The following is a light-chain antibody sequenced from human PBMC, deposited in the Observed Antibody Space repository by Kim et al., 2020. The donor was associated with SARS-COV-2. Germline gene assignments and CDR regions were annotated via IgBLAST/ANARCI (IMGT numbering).Light chain of an antibody. CDR1: SSDVGGYNY. CDR3: SSYTSSSTLEV. J-gene: IGLJ3*02. CDR2: DVS. Sequence: QSITNSCTGTSSDVGGYNYVSWYQQHPGKAPKLMIYDVSNRPSGVSNRFSGSKSGNTASLTISGLQAEDEADYYCSSYTSSSTLEVFGGGTKLTVL. V-gene: IGLV2-14*03.